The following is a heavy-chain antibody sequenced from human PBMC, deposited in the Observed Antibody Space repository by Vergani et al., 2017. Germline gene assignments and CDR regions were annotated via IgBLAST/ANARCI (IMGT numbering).Heavy chain of an antibody. D-gene: IGHD2-2*01. CDR2: IYHSGST. CDR1: GYSISSGYY. CDR3: ARENIVVVPAATFNWFDP. J-gene: IGHJ5*02. V-gene: IGHV4-38-2*01. Sequence: QVQLQESGPGLVKPSETLSLTCDVSGYSISSGYYWGWIRQPPGKGLEWIGSIYHSGSTYYNPSRKSRVTISVDTSKNQFSLKRSAVTAADTAVYYCARENIVVVPAATFNWFDPWGQGTLVTVSS.